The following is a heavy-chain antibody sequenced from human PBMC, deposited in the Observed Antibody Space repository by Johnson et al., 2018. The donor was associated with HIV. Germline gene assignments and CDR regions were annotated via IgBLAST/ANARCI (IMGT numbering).Heavy chain of an antibody. J-gene: IGHJ3*02. D-gene: IGHD1-26*01. CDR2: ISYDGSNK. V-gene: IGHV3-30*18. CDR3: AKDRYIKGASTGFDI. Sequence: QVHLVESGGGVVQPGRSLRLSCAASGFTFSSYGMHWVRQAPGKGLEWVAVISYDGSNKYYADSVKGRFTTSRDNSKNTLYLQMNILRSEDTAVYYCAKDRYIKGASTGFDIWGQGTMVTVSS. CDR1: GFTFSSYG.